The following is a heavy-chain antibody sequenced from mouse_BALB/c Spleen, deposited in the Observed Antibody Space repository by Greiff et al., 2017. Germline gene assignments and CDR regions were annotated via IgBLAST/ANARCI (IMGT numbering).Heavy chain of an antibody. Sequence: QVQLQQSGPELVRPGVSVKISCKGSGYTFTDYAMHWVKQSHAKSLEWIGVISTYSCNTNYNQKFKGKATMTVDKSSSTAYMELARLTSEDSAIYYCAREGNYDYAMDYWGQGTSVTVSS. CDR3: AREGNYDYAMDY. V-gene: IGHV1-67*01. J-gene: IGHJ4*01. D-gene: IGHD2-1*01. CDR1: GYTFTDYA. CDR2: ISTYSCNT.